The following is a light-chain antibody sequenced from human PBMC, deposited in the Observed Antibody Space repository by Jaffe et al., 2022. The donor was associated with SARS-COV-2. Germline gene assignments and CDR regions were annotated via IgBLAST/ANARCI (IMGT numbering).Light chain of an antibody. CDR2: EVS. Sequence: QSALTQPASVSGSPGQSITISCTGTSSDVGAYRYVSWFQQHPGKAPQLMIYEVSNRPSGVPDRFSGSKSGNTASLTITGLQPEDEADYYCSSYTTVTTWVFGGGTKLTVL. V-gene: IGLV2-14*03. CDR1: SSDVGAYRY. J-gene: IGLJ3*02. CDR3: SSYTTVTTWV.